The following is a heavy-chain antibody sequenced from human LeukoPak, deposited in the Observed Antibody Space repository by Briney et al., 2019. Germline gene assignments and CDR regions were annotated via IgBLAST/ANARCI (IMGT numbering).Heavy chain of an antibody. Sequence: SETLSLTCAVYGGSFSGYYWSWIRQPPGKGLEWIGEINHSGSTNYNPSLKSRVTISVDTSKNQFSLKLSSVTAADTAVYYCARTIVGARRAFNYWGQGTLVTVSS. V-gene: IGHV4-34*01. CDR2: INHSGST. CDR1: GGSFSGYY. J-gene: IGHJ4*02. D-gene: IGHD1-26*01. CDR3: ARTIVGARRAFNY.